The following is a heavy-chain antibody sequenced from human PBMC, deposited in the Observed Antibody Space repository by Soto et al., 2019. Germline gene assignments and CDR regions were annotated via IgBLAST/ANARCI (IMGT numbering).Heavy chain of an antibody. D-gene: IGHD6-13*01. Sequence: SETLSLTCAVYGGSFSGYYWSWIRQPPGKGLEWIGEINHSGSTNYNPSLKSRVTISVDTSKNQFSLKLSSVTAADTAVYYCARGNFIANFDYWGQGTLVTV. CDR3: ARGNFIANFDY. J-gene: IGHJ4*02. CDR1: GGSFSGYY. V-gene: IGHV4-34*01. CDR2: INHSGST.